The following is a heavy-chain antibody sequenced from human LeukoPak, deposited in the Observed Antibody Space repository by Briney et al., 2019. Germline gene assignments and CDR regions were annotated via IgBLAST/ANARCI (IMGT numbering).Heavy chain of an antibody. Sequence: GGSLRLSCAASGFTFSSYDMHWVRQAPGKGLEWVAVISYDGSNKYYADSVKGRFTISRDNSKNTLYLQMNSLRAEDTAVYYCAKDREPHGGSVADYWGQGTLVTVSS. CDR3: AKDREPHGGSVADY. CDR1: GFTFSSYD. J-gene: IGHJ4*02. CDR2: ISYDGSNK. V-gene: IGHV3-30*18. D-gene: IGHD1-14*01.